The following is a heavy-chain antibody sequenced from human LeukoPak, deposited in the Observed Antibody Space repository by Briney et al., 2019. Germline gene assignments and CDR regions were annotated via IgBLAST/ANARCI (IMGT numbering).Heavy chain of an antibody. CDR3: AREVRGVITPLFDY. J-gene: IGHJ4*02. Sequence: GGSLRLSCAASGFTFSDYYMSWIRQAPGKGLEWVSYISSSSSYTNYADSVKGRFTISRDNAKNSLYLQMNSLRAEDTAVYYCAREVRGVITPLFDYWGQGTLVTVSS. CDR2: ISSSSSYT. CDR1: GFTFSDYY. V-gene: IGHV3-11*05. D-gene: IGHD3-10*01.